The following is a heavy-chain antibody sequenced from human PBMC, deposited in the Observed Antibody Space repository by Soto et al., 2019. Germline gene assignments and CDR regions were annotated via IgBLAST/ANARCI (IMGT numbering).Heavy chain of an antibody. J-gene: IGHJ6*02. CDR3: ARDTLSSSWYGGREYGMDV. CDR2: ISSSSSYI. Sequence: PGGSLRLSCAASGFTFSSYSMNWVRQAPGKGLEWVSSISSSSSYIYYADSVKGRFTISRDNAKNSLYLQMNSLRAEDTAVYYCARDTLSSSWYGGREYGMDVWGQGTTVTVS. CDR1: GFTFSSYS. D-gene: IGHD6-13*01. V-gene: IGHV3-21*01.